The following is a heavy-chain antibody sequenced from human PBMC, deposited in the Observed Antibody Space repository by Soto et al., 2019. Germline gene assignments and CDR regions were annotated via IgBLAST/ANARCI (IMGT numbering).Heavy chain of an antibody. CDR2: ITGSGGGT. Sequence: EVQLLESGGGLVQPGGSLRLSCAASGFTFSNYAMTWVRQAPGKGLEWVSVITGSGGGTYFVDSVKGRFTISRDNSKNTVYLKMNSLRAEDTSVYYCVKRTLTAAGFEYWGQGTLVTVSS. CDR3: VKRTLTAAGFEY. V-gene: IGHV3-23*01. D-gene: IGHD6-13*01. J-gene: IGHJ4*02. CDR1: GFTFSNYA.